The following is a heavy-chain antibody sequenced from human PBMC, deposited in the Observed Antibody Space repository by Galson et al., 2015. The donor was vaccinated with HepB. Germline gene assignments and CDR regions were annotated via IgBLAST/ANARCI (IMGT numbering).Heavy chain of an antibody. Sequence: SETLSLTCTVSGGSISSYYWSWIRQPPGKGLEWIGYIFYSGGTNYNPSLKSRVTISVDTSKNQFSLKLSSVTAADTAVYYCARDRSLYCTSTRCYRGTDWFDPWGQGTLVTVSS. V-gene: IGHV4-59*12. D-gene: IGHD2-2*02. CDR1: GGSISSYY. CDR3: ARDRSLYCTSTRCYRGTDWFDP. CDR2: IFYSGGT. J-gene: IGHJ5*02.